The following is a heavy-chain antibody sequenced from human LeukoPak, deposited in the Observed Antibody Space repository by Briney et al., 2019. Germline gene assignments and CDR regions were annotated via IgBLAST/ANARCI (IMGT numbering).Heavy chain of an antibody. CDR3: ASVVTGERNSYFDY. Sequence: SMKVSCKASGGTFSSYAISWVRQAPGQGLEWMGGIIPIFGTANYAQKFQGRVAITADESTSTAYMELSSLRSEDTAVYYCASVVTGERNSYFDYWGQGTLVTVSS. V-gene: IGHV1-69*13. CDR1: GGTFSSYA. J-gene: IGHJ4*02. D-gene: IGHD7-27*01. CDR2: IIPIFGTA.